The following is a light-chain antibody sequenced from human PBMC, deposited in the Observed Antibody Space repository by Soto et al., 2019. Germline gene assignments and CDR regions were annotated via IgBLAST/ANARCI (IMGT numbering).Light chain of an antibody. Sequence: QSVLTQPPSASATPGQRVSISCSGSSSNIGSHYVYWYLQLPGAAPRLLIYNNNQRPSAVPDRFSGSKSGTSASLAVSGLRSEDEAIYWCASWDDSLSGPVFGGGTKLTVL. CDR1: SSNIGSHY. J-gene: IGLJ3*02. CDR2: NNN. CDR3: ASWDDSLSGPV. V-gene: IGLV1-47*01.